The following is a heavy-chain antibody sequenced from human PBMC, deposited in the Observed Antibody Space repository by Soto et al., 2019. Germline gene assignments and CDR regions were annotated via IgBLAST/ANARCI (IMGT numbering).Heavy chain of an antibody. CDR1: GFTFSSYA. Sequence: XVSLRLSCADSGFTFSSYAMSWVRQAPGKGLEWVSAISGSGGSTYYADSVKGRFTISRDNSKNTLYLQMNSLRAEDTAVYYCAKSKGYYYYYGMDVWGQGTTVTVSS. J-gene: IGHJ6*02. CDR2: ISGSGGST. V-gene: IGHV3-23*01. CDR3: AKSKGYYYYYGMDV.